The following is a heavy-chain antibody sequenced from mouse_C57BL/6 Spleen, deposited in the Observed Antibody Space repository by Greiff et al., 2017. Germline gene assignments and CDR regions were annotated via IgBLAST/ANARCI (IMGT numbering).Heavy chain of an antibody. V-gene: IGHV1-82*01. J-gene: IGHJ4*01. CDR1: GYAFSSSW. CDR3: ASRNTTVVAYYAMDY. CDR2: IYPGDGDT. Sequence: VQLQQSGPELVKPGASVKISCKASGYAFSSSWMNWVKQRPGKGLEWIGRIYPGDGDTNYNGKFKGKATLTADKSSSPAYMQRSSLTSEDSAVYFCASRNTTVVAYYAMDYWGQGTSVTVSS. D-gene: IGHD1-1*01.